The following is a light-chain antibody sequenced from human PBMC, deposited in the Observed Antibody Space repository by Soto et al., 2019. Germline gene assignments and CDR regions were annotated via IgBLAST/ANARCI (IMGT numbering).Light chain of an antibody. V-gene: IGKV2-28*01. CDR1: QSLLHSNGYNY. Sequence: DIVMTQSPLSLPVTPGEPASISCRSSQSLLHSNGYNYLDWYLQKPGQSPQVLIYLGSHRASGVPDRFSGSGSGIDFKLKISRVEAEYVGVYYCMQGLQNTKFGQGTKVEIK. CDR2: LGS. J-gene: IGKJ1*01. CDR3: MQGLQNTK.